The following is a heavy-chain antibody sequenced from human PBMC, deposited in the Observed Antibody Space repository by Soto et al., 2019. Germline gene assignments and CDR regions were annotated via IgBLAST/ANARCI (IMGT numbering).Heavy chain of an antibody. D-gene: IGHD2-21*02. CDR3: AKDARDNGGNSVIDY. CDR1: EFTFNSYA. V-gene: IGHV3-23*01. J-gene: IGHJ4*02. Sequence: PGGSLRLSCVASEFTFNSYAMSWVRQAPGMGLEWVSSIIGSGAITYYADSVKGRFTISRDNSKSTLYLQMNSLRVEDTARYYCAKDARDNGGNSVIDYWGQVTLGTFSS. CDR2: IIGSGAIT.